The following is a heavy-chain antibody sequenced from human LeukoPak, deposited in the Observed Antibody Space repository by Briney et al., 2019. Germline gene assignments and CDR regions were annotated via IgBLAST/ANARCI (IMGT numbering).Heavy chain of an antibody. D-gene: IGHD2-21*02. CDR2: IYYSGST. CDR3: ARGAVTSGGVFDI. V-gene: IGHV4-59*01. J-gene: IGHJ3*02. CDR1: GGSISGYY. Sequence: PSGTLSLTCTVSGGSISGYYWSWIRQSPGKGLEWIGYIYYSGSTNYNPSLKSRVTISVDTSTNQFSLKLNSLSAADTAMYYCARGAVTSGGVFDIWGQGTIVTVSS.